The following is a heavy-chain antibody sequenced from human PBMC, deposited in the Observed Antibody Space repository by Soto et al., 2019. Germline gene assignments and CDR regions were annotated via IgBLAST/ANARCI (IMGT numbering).Heavy chain of an antibody. V-gene: IGHV4-31*03. CDR3: ARVWFGEFYGMDV. J-gene: IGHJ6*02. CDR2: IYYSGST. D-gene: IGHD3-10*01. Sequence: ILSLTCTVSRLSIGTDGSYWRWIRQPPAKGLEWIGYIYYSGSTYYNPSLKSRVTISVDTSKNQFSLKLSSVTAADTAVYYCARVWFGEFYGMDVWGQGTTVT. CDR1: RLSIGTDGSY.